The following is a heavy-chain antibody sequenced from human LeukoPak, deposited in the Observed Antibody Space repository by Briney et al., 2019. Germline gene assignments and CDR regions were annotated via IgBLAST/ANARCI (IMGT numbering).Heavy chain of an antibody. J-gene: IGHJ5*02. CDR1: RFTLSNYD. D-gene: IGHD4-23*01. CDR3: ARDSVHGYGGNRRGQMWFDP. Sequence: PGGSLRLSCAASRFTLSNYDMHWVRQATGKGLEWVSRMGIVGDTYYSGSVKGRFTVSRENAKNSLNLQMNSLRAEDTAVYYCARDSVHGYGGNRRGQMWFDPWGQGTLVTVSS. V-gene: IGHV3-13*01. CDR2: MGIVGDT.